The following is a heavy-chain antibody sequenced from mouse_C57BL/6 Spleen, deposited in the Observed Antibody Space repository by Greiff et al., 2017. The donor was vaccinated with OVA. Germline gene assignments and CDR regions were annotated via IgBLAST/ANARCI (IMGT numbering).Heavy chain of an antibody. CDR2: IHPNSGST. D-gene: IGHD6-5*01. CDR3: ARSRPINHFDY. V-gene: IGHV1-64*01. J-gene: IGHJ2*01. CDR1: GYTFTSYW. Sequence: QVQLQQSGAELVKPGASVKLSCKASGYTFTSYWMHWVKQRPGQGLEWIGMIHPNSGSTNYNEKFKSKATLTVDKSSSTAYMQLSSLTSEDSAVYYCARSRPINHFDYWGQGTTLTVSS.